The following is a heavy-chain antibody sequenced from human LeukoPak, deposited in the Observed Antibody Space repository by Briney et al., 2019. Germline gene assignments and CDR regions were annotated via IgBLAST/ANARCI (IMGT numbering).Heavy chain of an antibody. CDR3: ARGRLYYYDSSGTVFGV. Sequence: SETLSLTCTVSGGSISSYYWSWIRQPPGKGLEWIGYIYYSGSTNYNPSLKSRVTISVDTSKNQFSLKLSSVTAADTAVYYCARGRLYYYDSSGTVFGVWGQGTLVTVSS. CDR1: GGSISSYY. J-gene: IGHJ4*02. D-gene: IGHD3-22*01. V-gene: IGHV4-59*01. CDR2: IYYSGST.